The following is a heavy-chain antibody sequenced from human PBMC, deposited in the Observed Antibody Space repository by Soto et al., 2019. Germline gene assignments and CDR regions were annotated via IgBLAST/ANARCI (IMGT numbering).Heavy chain of an antibody. Sequence: GGSLRRSCEVSGFTLNTYSMNWVRQAPGKGLEWVSFITSSGSTTYYADSVKGRFTVSRDNVKNSLFLQMNSLRDEDTAVYYCARVAIASGGVIAVTYALDVWGQGTTVTVSS. V-gene: IGHV3-48*02. CDR3: ARVAIASGGVIAVTYALDV. CDR2: ITSSGSTT. CDR1: GFTLNTYS. J-gene: IGHJ6*02. D-gene: IGHD3-16*02.